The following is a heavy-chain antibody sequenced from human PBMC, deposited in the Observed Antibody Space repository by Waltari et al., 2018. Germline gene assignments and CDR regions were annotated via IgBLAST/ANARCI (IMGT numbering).Heavy chain of an antibody. D-gene: IGHD6-19*01. CDR2: VNSDGSST. V-gene: IGHV3-74*01. CDR3: TREHGAVAGSYYYYGMDV. CDR1: GFTLHSSW. Sequence: EVQLVESGGGLVQPGGSMRPSCAASGFTLHSSWLHWLRQAPGTGLVWVARVNSDGSSTFYADSVKGRFTVSRDSARNTLLLQMNSLRVEDTAVYFCTREHGAVAGSYYYYGMDVWGQGTTVIVSS. J-gene: IGHJ6*02.